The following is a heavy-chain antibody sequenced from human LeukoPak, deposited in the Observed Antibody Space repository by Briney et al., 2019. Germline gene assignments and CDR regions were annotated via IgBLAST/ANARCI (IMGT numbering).Heavy chain of an antibody. Sequence: GGSLRLSCAASGFTFSSYSMNWVRQAPGKGLEWVSSISSSSSYIYYADSVKGRFTISRDNAKNSLYLQMNSLRAEDTAVYYCARGGGFGYDFWSGQGSYYFDYGGQGTLVTVSS. CDR1: GFTFSSYS. CDR2: ISSSSSYI. D-gene: IGHD3-3*01. V-gene: IGHV3-21*01. CDR3: ARGGGFGYDFWSGQGSYYFDY. J-gene: IGHJ4*02.